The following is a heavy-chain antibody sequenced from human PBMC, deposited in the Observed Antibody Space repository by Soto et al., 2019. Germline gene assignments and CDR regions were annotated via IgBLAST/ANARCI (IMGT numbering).Heavy chain of an antibody. V-gene: IGHV5-51*01. CDR1: GYSFTSYW. J-gene: IGHJ4*02. CDR3: ARLARGYSYGTDFDY. CDR2: IYPGDSDT. Sequence: EVQLVQSGAEVKKPGESLKISCKGSGYSFTSYWIGWVRQMPGKGLEWMGIIYPGDSDTRYSPSFQGQVTISADKSISTAYLQWSSMKASDTAMYYCARLARGYSYGTDFDYWGQGTLVTVSS. D-gene: IGHD5-18*01.